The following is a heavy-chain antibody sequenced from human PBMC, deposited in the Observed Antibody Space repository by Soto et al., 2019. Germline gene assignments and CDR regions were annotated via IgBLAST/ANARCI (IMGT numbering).Heavy chain of an antibody. CDR1: GGSFSGYY. Sequence: QVQLQQWGAGLLKPSETLSLTCAVYGGSFSGYYWSWIRQPPGKGLEWIGEINHSGSTNYNPSLKSRVTISVDTSKNQFSLKLSSVTAADTAVYYCARGRIAARPVYYYYGMDVWGQGTTVTVSS. CDR3: ARGRIAARPVYYYYGMDV. CDR2: INHSGST. J-gene: IGHJ6*02. D-gene: IGHD6-6*01. V-gene: IGHV4-34*01.